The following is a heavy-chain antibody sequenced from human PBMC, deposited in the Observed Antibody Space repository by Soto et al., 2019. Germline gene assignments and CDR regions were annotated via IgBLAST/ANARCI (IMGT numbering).Heavy chain of an antibody. V-gene: IGHV4-30-2*01. J-gene: IGHJ6*02. Sequence: SDTLSLTCAVSGGSISIGGYSWSWIRQPPGKGLEWIGYIYHSGSTYYNPSLKSRVTISVDRSKNQFSLKLSSVTAADTAVYYCARTYSNSDYYYYGMDVWGQGTTVTVSS. CDR1: GGSISIGGYS. D-gene: IGHD4-4*01. CDR2: IYHSGST. CDR3: ARTYSNSDYYYYGMDV.